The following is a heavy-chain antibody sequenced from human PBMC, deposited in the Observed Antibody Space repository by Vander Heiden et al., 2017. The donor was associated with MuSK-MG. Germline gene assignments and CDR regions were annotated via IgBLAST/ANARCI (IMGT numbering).Heavy chain of an antibody. D-gene: IGHD2-21*02. Sequence: QVQLQESGPGPVRRSETLSLTCTDTRGSISSYYWSWIRQPPGKGLEWIGYIYYSGSTNYNPSLKSRVTISVDTSKNQFSLKLSSVTAADTTVYYCARGENGGNSRYYYYYGMDVWGQGTTVTVSS. CDR2: IYYSGST. CDR3: ARGENGGNSRYYYYYGMDV. J-gene: IGHJ6*02. CDR1: RGSISSYY. V-gene: IGHV4-59*01.